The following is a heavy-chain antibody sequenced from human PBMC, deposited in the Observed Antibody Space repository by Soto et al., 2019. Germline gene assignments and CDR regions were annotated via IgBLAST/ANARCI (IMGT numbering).Heavy chain of an antibody. D-gene: IGHD1-7*01. Sequence: QVQVVESGGGLVKPGGSLRLSCAASGFTFSDYYMSWIRQVPGKGLEWVSFISSSSDSTKYADSVKGRFTISRDNAKNSLYLQLNSLRAEDTAVYYCARGGVKGTTSRGQVYNWGQGTLVTVSS. CDR2: ISSSSDST. J-gene: IGHJ4*02. CDR1: GFTFSDYY. V-gene: IGHV3-11*06. CDR3: ARGGVKGTTSRGQVYN.